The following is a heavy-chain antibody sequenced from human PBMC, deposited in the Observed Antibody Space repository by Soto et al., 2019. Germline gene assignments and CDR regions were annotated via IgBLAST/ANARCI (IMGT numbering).Heavy chain of an antibody. Sequence: SETLSLTCTVSGGSISSYHWSWIRQPPGKGLEWIGYIYYSGSTNYNPSLKSRVTISVDTSKNQFSLKLSSVTAADTAVYYCARDSSGWSHYGMDVWGQGTTVTVSS. D-gene: IGHD6-19*01. J-gene: IGHJ6*02. CDR3: ARDSSGWSHYGMDV. CDR2: IYYSGST. CDR1: GGSISSYH. V-gene: IGHV4-59*01.